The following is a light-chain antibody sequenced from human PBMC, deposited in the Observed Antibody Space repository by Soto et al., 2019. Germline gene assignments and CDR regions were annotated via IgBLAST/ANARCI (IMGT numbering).Light chain of an antibody. J-gene: IGKJ1*01. CDR2: AAS. Sequence: DIQMTQSPSSMCSSXGDRVTITXXASQSISSYLNWYQQKPGKVPKLLIYAASSLQGGVPSRFSGSGSGTDFTLTISRVQPEDFATYYCQQYETYLKTFGQGTKVDIK. CDR3: QQYETYLKT. V-gene: IGKV1-39*01. CDR1: QSISSY.